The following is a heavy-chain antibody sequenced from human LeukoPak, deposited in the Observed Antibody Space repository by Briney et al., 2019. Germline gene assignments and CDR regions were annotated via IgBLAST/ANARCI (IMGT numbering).Heavy chain of an antibody. J-gene: IGHJ4*02. CDR3: AKSVTIFGVVTTIDFDY. D-gene: IGHD3-3*01. V-gene: IGHV3-30*02. CDR2: IRYDGSNK. CDR1: GFTFSSYG. Sequence: GGSLRLSCAASGFTFSSYGRHWVRQAPSKGLEWVAFIRYDGSNKYYADSVKGRFTISRDNSKNTLYLQMNSLRAEDTAVYYCAKSVTIFGVVTTIDFDYWGQGTLVTVSS.